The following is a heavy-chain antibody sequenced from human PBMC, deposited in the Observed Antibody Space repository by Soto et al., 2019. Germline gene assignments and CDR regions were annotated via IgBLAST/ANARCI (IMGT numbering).Heavy chain of an antibody. CDR3: AREGYCSGGSCYGDYYYYGMDV. CDR2: INTNTGNP. Sequence: ASVKVSCKASGYTFTSYSMNWVRQAPGQGLEWMGWINTNTGNPTYAQGFTGRFVFSLDTSVSTAYLQICSLKAEDTAVYYCAREGYCSGGSCYGDYYYYGMDVWGQGTTVTVSS. CDR1: GYTFTSYS. J-gene: IGHJ6*02. D-gene: IGHD2-15*01. V-gene: IGHV7-4-1*01.